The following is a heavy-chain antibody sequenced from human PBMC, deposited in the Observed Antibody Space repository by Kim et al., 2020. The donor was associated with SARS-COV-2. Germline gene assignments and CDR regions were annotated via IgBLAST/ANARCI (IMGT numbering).Heavy chain of an antibody. CDR2: IWHDGSNK. V-gene: IGHV3-33*01. J-gene: IGHJ4*02. CDR3: ARDLSSSWAQAYYFDY. CDR1: GFIFSNYA. Sequence: GGSLRLSCAASGFIFSNYAMHWVRQAPGKGLEWVAVIWHDGSNKFYSDSVRGRFTISRDNSENTLSLQIDSPRAEDTALYYCARDLSSSWAQAYYFDYWGQGTLVTVSS. D-gene: IGHD6-13*01.